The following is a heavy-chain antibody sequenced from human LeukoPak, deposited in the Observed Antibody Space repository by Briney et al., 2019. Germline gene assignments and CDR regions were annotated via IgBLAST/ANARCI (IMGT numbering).Heavy chain of an antibody. D-gene: IGHD6-19*01. V-gene: IGHV4-39*01. CDR2: IYYSGST. J-gene: IGHJ5*02. Sequence: SETLSLTCTVSGGSISRSSYYWGWIRQPPGKGLEWIGSIYYSGSTYYNPSLKSRVTISVDTSKNQFSLKLSSVTAADTAVYYCARHFLQWLENWFDPWGQGTLVTVSS. CDR3: ARHFLQWLENWFDP. CDR1: GGSISRSSYY.